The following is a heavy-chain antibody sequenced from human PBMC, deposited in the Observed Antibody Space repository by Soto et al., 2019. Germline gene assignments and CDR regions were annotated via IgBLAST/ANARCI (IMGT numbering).Heavy chain of an antibody. CDR1: GFTFSSYA. CDR3: ARPRGYYYDSSGYCLDY. Sequence: QVQLVESGGGVVQPGRSLRLSCAASGFTFSSYAMHWVRQAPGKGLEWVAVISYDGSNKYYADSVKGRFTISRDNSKNPLYLQMNSLRAEDTAVYYCARPRGYYYDSSGYCLDYWGQGTLVTVSS. J-gene: IGHJ4*02. D-gene: IGHD3-22*01. V-gene: IGHV3-30-3*01. CDR2: ISYDGSNK.